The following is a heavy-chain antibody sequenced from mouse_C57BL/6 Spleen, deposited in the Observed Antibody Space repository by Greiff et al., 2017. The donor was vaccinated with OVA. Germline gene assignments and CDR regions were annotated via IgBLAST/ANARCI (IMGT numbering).Heavy chain of an antibody. CDR3: ARVGTWYFDY. D-gene: IGHD4-1*01. V-gene: IGHV1-69*01. CDR2: IDPSDSYT. J-gene: IGHJ2*01. Sequence: VQLQQPGAELVMPGASVKLSCKASGYTFTSYWMHWVKQRPGQGLEWIGEIDPSDSYTNYNQKFKGKSTLTVDKSSSTAYMQLSSLTSEDSAVYYCARVGTWYFDYWGQGTTLTVSS. CDR1: GYTFTSYW.